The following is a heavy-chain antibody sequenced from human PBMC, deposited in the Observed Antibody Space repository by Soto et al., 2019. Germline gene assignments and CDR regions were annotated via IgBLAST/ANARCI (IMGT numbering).Heavy chain of an antibody. J-gene: IGHJ6*03. CDR1: GGSISSYY. CDR3: ARAGIAARPAEYYYYYYMDV. V-gene: IGHV4-59*01. Sequence: ETLSLTCTVSGGSISSYYWSWIRQPPGKGLEWIGYIYYSGSTNYNPSLKSRVTISVDTSKNQFSLKLSSVTAADTAVYYCARAGIAARPAEYYYYYYMDVWGKGTTVTVSS. CDR2: IYYSGST. D-gene: IGHD6-6*01.